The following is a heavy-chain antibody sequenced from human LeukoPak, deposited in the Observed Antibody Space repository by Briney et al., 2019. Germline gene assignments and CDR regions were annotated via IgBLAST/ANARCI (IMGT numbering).Heavy chain of an antibody. CDR3: ARVWRSSGSTYFGY. V-gene: IGHV7-4-1*02. CDR2: MNTNTGNP. Sequence: ASVKVSCKASGYTFTSYAMNWVRQAPGQGLEWMGWMNTNTGNPTYAQGFIGRFVFSLDTSVSTAYLQISSLKAEDTAVYYCARVWRSSGSTYFGYWGQGTLVTVSS. D-gene: IGHD3-22*01. CDR1: GYTFTSYA. J-gene: IGHJ4*02.